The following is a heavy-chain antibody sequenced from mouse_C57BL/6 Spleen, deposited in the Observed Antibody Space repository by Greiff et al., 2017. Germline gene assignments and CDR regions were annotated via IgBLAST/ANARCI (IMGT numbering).Heavy chain of an antibody. J-gene: IGHJ2*01. CDR2: INPYNGGT. V-gene: IGHV1-19*01. Sequence: VQLQQSGPVLVKPGASVKMSCKASGYTFTDYYMNWVKQSHGKSLEWIGVINPYNGGTSYNQKFKGKATLTVDKSSSTAYMELNSLTSEDSAVYYCAREDDGYFPYWGQGTTLTVSS. CDR1: GYTFTDYY. CDR3: AREDDGYFPY. D-gene: IGHD2-3*01.